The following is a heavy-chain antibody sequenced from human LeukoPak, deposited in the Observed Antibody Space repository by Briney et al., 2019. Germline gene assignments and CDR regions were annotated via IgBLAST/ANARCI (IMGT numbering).Heavy chain of an antibody. CDR1: GFTVSTTY. J-gene: IGHJ6*03. CDR2: IYSGGTT. CDR3: ARVYLYYYLDV. Sequence: GGSLRLSCAASGFTVSTTYMSWVRQAPGKGLEWVSLIYSGGTTYYADSVKGRFTISRDNSKNTLYLQMHSLRAEDTAVYYCARVYLYYYLDVWGKGTTVTVSS. V-gene: IGHV3-53*01.